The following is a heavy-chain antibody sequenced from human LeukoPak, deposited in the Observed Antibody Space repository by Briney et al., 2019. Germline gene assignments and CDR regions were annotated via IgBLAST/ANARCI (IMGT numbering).Heavy chain of an antibody. J-gene: IGHJ4*02. CDR3: ARDTYSSGWYRVDY. Sequence: SETLSLTCTVSGGSISSYYWSWIRQPPGKGLEWIGYIYTSGSTNYNPSLKSRVTISVDTSKNQFSLKLSSVTAADTAVYYCARDTYSSGWYRVDYWGQGTLVTVSS. CDR1: GGSISSYY. V-gene: IGHV4-59*01. D-gene: IGHD6-19*01. CDR2: IYTSGST.